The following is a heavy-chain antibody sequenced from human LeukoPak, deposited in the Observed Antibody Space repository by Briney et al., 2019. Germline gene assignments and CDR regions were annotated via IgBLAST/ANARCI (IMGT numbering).Heavy chain of an antibody. V-gene: IGHV3-23*01. CDR3: AKEETMVRGVIKGGYFDY. Sequence: GGSQRLSCAASGLTLSSYAMSWVRQAPGKGLEWVSAISGSGGSTYYADSVKGRFTISRDNSKNTLYLQMNSLRAEDTAVYYCAKEETMVRGVIKGGYFDYWGQGTLVTVSS. J-gene: IGHJ4*02. CDR1: GLTLSSYA. D-gene: IGHD3-10*01. CDR2: ISGSGGST.